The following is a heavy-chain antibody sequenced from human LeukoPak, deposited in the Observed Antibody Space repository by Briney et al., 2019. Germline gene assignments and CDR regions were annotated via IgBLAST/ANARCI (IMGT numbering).Heavy chain of an antibody. J-gene: IGHJ4*02. D-gene: IGHD3-22*01. Sequence: GGSLRLSCAASGFTFSSYSMNWVRQAPGKGLEWVSYISSSSSTIYYADSVKGRFTISRDNAKNSLYLQMNSLRAEDTAVYYCARSPVPGGYYCGHFDYWGQGTLVTVSS. V-gene: IGHV3-48*01. CDR2: ISSSSSTI. CDR3: ARSPVPGGYYCGHFDY. CDR1: GFTFSSYS.